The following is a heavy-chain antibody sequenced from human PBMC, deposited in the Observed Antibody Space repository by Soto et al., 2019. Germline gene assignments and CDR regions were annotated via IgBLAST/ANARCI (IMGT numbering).Heavy chain of an antibody. CDR1: GFTFSYYY. V-gene: IGHV3-11*06. J-gene: IGHJ6*02. D-gene: IGHD1-26*01. CDR3: ARDKERGSSTTYYYYYGMDV. CDR2: ISSSSSYT. Sequence: GGSLRLSCAASGFTFSYYYMSWIRQAPGKGLGWVSYISSSSSYTNYADSVNGRFTISRDNAKNSLYLQMNSLRAEDTAVYYCARDKERGSSTTYYYYYGMDVWGQGTTVTVSS.